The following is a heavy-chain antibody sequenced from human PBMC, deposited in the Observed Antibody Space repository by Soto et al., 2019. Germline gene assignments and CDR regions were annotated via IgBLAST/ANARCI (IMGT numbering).Heavy chain of an antibody. CDR2: IYPGDSDA. CDR1: GYSFTKYW. Sequence: PVESLKISCQGSGYSFTKYWIGWVRQMPGKGLEWMGMIYPGDSDARYSPSFQGQVIISADKSINTAYLQWSSLQPSDTAIYYCARTYSGTYPPPYYFDSWGQGTLVTVSS. D-gene: IGHD5-12*01. J-gene: IGHJ4*02. CDR3: ARTYSGTYPPPYYFDS. V-gene: IGHV5-51*01.